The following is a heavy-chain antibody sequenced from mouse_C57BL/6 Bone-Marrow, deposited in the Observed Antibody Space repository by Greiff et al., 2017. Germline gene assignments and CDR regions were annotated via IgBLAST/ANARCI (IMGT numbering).Heavy chain of an antibody. CDR1: GYSFTGYY. Sequence: VQLQQSGPELVKPGASVKISCKASGYSFTGYYMNWVKQSPEKSLEWIGEINPSTGGTTYNQKFKAKATLTVDNSYSTAYMQLKSLTSEDSAVYYCARSQYYYAMDYWGQGTAVTVTS. V-gene: IGHV1-42*01. CDR2: INPSTGGT. J-gene: IGHJ4*01. D-gene: IGHD6-1*01. CDR3: ARSQYYYAMDY.